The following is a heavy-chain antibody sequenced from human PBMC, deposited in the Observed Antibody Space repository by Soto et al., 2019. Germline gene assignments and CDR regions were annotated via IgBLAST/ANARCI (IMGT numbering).Heavy chain of an antibody. V-gene: IGHV3-7*05. CDR3: AKSLSAIPGDS. D-gene: IGHD2-2*01. CDR2: IKQDGSEK. CDR1: GFTFSSYW. J-gene: IGHJ4*02. Sequence: VQLVESGGGLVQSGGSLRLSCAASGFTFSSYWMSWVRQGPGKGPEWVANIKQDGSEKYYVDSVKGRFTISRDNAKNSLYLQMTSLSAEDTAVYHCAKSLSAIPGDSWGQGTLVTVSS.